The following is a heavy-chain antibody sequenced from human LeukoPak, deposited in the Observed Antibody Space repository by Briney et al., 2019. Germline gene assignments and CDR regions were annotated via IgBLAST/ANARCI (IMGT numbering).Heavy chain of an antibody. CDR1: GYTFTGYY. J-gene: IGHJ4*02. Sequence: GASVKVSCKASGYTFTGYYMHWVRQAPGQGLEWMGWINPNSGGTNYAQKFQGRVTMTTDTSTSTAYMELRSLRSDDTAVYYCARGEVEAYYYDSSGYSYWGQGTLVTVSS. CDR3: ARGEVEAYYYDSSGYSY. V-gene: IGHV1-2*02. D-gene: IGHD3-22*01. CDR2: INPNSGGT.